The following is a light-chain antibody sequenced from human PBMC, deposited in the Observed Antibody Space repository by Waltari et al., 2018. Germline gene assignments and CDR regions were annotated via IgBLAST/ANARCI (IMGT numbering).Light chain of an antibody. J-gene: IGKJ4*01. CDR2: GAS. CDR1: QSIGDN. CDR3: QQYNDWPSLT. Sequence: EIVMTQSPVPLSVTPGERATLSCRASQSIGDNLAWYQHKPGQAPRLLIYGASSRAADIPDRFSGSGSGTDFTLTISSLQSEDFAVYFCQQYNDWPSLTFGGGTKVET. V-gene: IGKV3-15*01.